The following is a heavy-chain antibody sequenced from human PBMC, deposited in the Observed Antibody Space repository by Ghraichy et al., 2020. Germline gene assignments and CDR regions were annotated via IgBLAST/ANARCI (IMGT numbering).Heavy chain of an antibody. CDR3: ARLLRGEALGGMDV. J-gene: IGHJ6*02. CDR2: IDWDADK. CDR1: GFSLSSGGMC. V-gene: IGHV2-70*11. Sequence: SGPTLVKPTQTLTLTCTFSGFSLSSGGMCVSWIRQPPGKALEWLARIDWDADKHYSTSLKTRLTISKDTSKNQVVLTMTNMDPVDTATYYCARLLRGEALGGMDVWGQGTTVTVSS. D-gene: IGHD3-10*01.